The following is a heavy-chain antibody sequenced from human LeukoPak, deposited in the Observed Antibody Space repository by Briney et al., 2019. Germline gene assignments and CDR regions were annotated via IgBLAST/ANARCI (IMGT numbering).Heavy chain of an antibody. Sequence: GGSLRLSCAASGFTFSSYGMHWVRQAPGKGLEWVAVISYDGSNKYYADSVKGRFTISRDNSKNTLYLQMNSLRAEDTAVYYCAKGSSGEFDYWGQGTLVTVSS. J-gene: IGHJ4*02. CDR1: GFTFSSYG. D-gene: IGHD6-6*01. CDR2: ISYDGSNK. V-gene: IGHV3-30*18. CDR3: AKGSSGEFDY.